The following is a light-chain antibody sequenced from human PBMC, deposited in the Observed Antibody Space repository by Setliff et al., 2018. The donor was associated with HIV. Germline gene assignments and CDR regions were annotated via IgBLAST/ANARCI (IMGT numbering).Light chain of an antibody. J-gene: IGLJ3*02. CDR2: NNN. Sequence: QAVVTQPPSASGTPGQRVTMSCSGSSSNIGSNTVNWYQQFPGTAPKLLIYNNNQRPSGVSDRFSASKSGTSASLAISGLQAEDEADYYCAAWDDRLKGVFGGGTKVTVL. CDR3: AAWDDRLKGV. CDR1: SSNIGSNT. V-gene: IGLV1-44*01.